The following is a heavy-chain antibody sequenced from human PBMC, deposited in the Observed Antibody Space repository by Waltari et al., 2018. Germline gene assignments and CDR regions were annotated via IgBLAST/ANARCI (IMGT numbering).Heavy chain of an antibody. CDR2: IYSGGST. CDR1: GFTFSSYA. CDR3: AKEGYYDSSGYYDY. D-gene: IGHD3-22*01. V-gene: IGHV3-23*03. Sequence: EVQLLESGGGLVQPGGSLRLSCAASGFTFSSYAMSWVRQAPGKGVEWGSVIYSGGSTYYADAVKGRFTISRDNSKNTLYLQMNSLRAEDTAVYYCAKEGYYDSSGYYDYWGQGTLVAVSS. J-gene: IGHJ4*02.